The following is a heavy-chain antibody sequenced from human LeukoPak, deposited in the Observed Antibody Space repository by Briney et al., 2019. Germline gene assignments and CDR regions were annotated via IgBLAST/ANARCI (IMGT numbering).Heavy chain of an antibody. J-gene: IGHJ5*02. V-gene: IGHV3-9*01. CDR1: GFTFDDYA. CDR2: ISWNSGSI. Sequence: GGSLRLSCAASGFTFDDYAMHWVRQAPGKGLEWVSGISWNSGSIGYADSVKGRFTISRDNAKNSLYLQMNSLRAEDTALYYCAKDKGGLWFDPWGQGTLVTVSS. CDR3: AKDKGGLWFDP. D-gene: IGHD3-16*01.